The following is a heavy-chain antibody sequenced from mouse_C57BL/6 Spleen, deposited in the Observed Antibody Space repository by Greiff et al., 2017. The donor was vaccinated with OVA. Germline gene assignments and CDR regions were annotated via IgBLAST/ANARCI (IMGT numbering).Heavy chain of an antibody. Sequence: DVKLQESGPGLVKPSQSLSLTCSVTGYSITSGYYWNWIRQFPGNKLEWMGYISYDGSNNYNPSLKNRISITRDTSKNQFFLKLNSVTTEDTATYYCARKRIYDGYYDYFDYWGQGTTLTVSS. V-gene: IGHV3-6*01. J-gene: IGHJ2*01. CDR2: ISYDGSN. D-gene: IGHD2-3*01. CDR3: ARKRIYDGYYDYFDY. CDR1: GYSITSGYY.